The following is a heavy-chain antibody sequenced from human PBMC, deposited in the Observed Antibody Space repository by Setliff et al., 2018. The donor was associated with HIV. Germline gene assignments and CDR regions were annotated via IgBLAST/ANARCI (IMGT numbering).Heavy chain of an antibody. Sequence: GESLKISCKGSGYNFTSHWIGWVRQMPGRGLEWMAIIFPGDSDVRKSPSFQGQVTISADKFIDTAYLQWSSLKASDTAMYYCARFRYSGSYYVGDAFDIWGQGTMVTVSS. J-gene: IGHJ3*02. CDR1: GYNFTSHW. D-gene: IGHD1-26*01. V-gene: IGHV5-51*01. CDR3: ARFRYSGSYYVGDAFDI. CDR2: IFPGDSDV.